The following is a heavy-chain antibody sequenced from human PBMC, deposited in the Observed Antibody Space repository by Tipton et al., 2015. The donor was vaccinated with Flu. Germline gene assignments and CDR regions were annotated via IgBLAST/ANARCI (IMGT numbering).Heavy chain of an antibody. J-gene: IGHJ4*02. Sequence: QLVQSGPEVKKPGASVKVSCKASGYTFTSYYMHWVRQAPGQGLEWMGIINPSGGSTSYAQKFQGRVTMTRDTSTSTAYMELSSLRSEDTAVYYCARVGSSGCYDYWGQGTLVTVSS. CDR1: GYTFTSYY. V-gene: IGHV1-46*01. D-gene: IGHD6-19*01. CDR2: INPSGGST. CDR3: ARVGSSGCYDY.